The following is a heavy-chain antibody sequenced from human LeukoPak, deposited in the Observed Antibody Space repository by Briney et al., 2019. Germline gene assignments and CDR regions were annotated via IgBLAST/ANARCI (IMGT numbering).Heavy chain of an antibody. J-gene: IGHJ4*02. CDR3: ARDRGVLRPYYFDQ. CDR2: VHYNGST. V-gene: IGHV4-39*07. CDR1: GGSVRSSSYY. D-gene: IGHD3-10*01. Sequence: SETLSLTCTVSGGSVRSSSYYWGCIRQPPGKGLEWIGSVHYNGSTCYNPSLGGRVIMSIDTSKNQFSLKLTSVTAADTAMYYCARDRGVLRPYYFDQWGQGTLVTVSS.